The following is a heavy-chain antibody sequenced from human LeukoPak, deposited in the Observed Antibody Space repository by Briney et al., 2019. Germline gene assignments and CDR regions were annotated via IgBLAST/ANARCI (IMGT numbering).Heavy chain of an antibody. D-gene: IGHD3-16*01. V-gene: IGHV4-39*01. J-gene: IGHJ4*02. CDR2: IYYSGST. CDR3: ARQPRNSDYVWGSY. Sequence: PSETLSLTCTVSGGSISSSSYYWGWVRQPPGKGLEWIGSIYYSGSTYYSPSLESRVTISVDTSKNQFSLKLTSVTASDTAEYYCARQPRNSDYVWGSYWGQGTLVTVSS. CDR1: GGSISSSSYY.